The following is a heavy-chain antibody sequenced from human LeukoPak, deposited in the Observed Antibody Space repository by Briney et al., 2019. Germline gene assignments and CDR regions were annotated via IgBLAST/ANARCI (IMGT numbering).Heavy chain of an antibody. CDR2: ISSSSSYI. J-gene: IGHJ4*02. V-gene: IGHV3-21*01. CDR1: GFTFSSYS. Sequence: GGSLRLSCAASGFTFSSYSMNWVRQAPGKGLEWVSSISSSSSYIYYADSVKGRFTISRDNAKNSLYLQMNSLRAGDTAVYYCARDRSRGTTVTTFGYWGQGTLVTVSS. D-gene: IGHD4-17*01. CDR3: ARDRSRGTTVTTFGY.